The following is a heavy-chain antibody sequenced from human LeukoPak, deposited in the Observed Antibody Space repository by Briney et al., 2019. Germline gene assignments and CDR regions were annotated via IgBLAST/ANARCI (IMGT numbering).Heavy chain of an antibody. D-gene: IGHD4-17*01. CDR2: VSYTGST. V-gene: IGHV4-59*01. J-gene: IGHJ4*02. Sequence: SETLSLACIVSGGSISNYHWSWIRQPPGKGLEWIGYVSYTGSTNCNPSLKSRVTMSVDTSKNQFSLNLSSVTAADTAMYYCARASTVTTWSLGYWGQGILVTVSS. CDR3: ARASTVTTWSLGY. CDR1: GGSISNYH.